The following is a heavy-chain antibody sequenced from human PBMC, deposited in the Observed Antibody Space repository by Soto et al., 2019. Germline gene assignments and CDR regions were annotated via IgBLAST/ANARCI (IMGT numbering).Heavy chain of an antibody. V-gene: IGHV3-23*01. CDR2: ISGSGGST. CDR3: AKGVGYYDFRSGYHKARWNFDY. CDR1: GFTFSSYA. D-gene: IGHD3-3*01. Sequence: AGGSLRLSCAASGFTFSSYAMSWVRQAPGKGLEWVSAISGSGGSTYYADSVKGRFTISRDNSKNTLYLQMNSLRAEDTAVYYCAKGVGYYDFRSGYHKARWNFDYWGQGTLVTVSS. J-gene: IGHJ4*02.